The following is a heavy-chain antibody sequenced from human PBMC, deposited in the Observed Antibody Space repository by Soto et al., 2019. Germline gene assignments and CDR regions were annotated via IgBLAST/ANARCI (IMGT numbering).Heavy chain of an antibody. Sequence: EVQLLESGGGLVQPGGSLRLSCGSSGFNFANYAMGWVRQAPGKGLEWVSGISSTGRRTYYADSVRGRFSISRDNSKNTVDLQSNSLRAEDTAVYYCAKVANVGVGVAYFDHWGQGSLGTVSS. D-gene: IGHD3-3*01. V-gene: IGHV3-23*01. CDR1: GFNFANYA. CDR2: ISSTGRRT. CDR3: AKVANVGVGVAYFDH. J-gene: IGHJ4*02.